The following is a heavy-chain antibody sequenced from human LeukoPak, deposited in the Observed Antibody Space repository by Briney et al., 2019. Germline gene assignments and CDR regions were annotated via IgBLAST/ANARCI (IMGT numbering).Heavy chain of an antibody. V-gene: IGHV4-39*01. J-gene: IGHJ1*01. CDR2: ISDTETH. D-gene: IGHD3-10*01. Sequence: SETLSLTCAVSGASISSSTYCWGWIRQTPGKGLECIGIISDTETHYYNPSLRSRVTISVDTSKNHLYLKMNSVTAADTAVYYCARHVDSLIRGDSGYFQHWGQGTQVTVSS. CDR3: ARHVDSLIRGDSGYFQH. CDR1: GASISSSTYC.